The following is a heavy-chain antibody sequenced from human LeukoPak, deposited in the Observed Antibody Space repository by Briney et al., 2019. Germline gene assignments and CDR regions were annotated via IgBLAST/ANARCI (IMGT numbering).Heavy chain of an antibody. Sequence: SQTLSLTCTVSGGSISSGGYYWSWIRQHPGKGLEWIGYIYYSGSTYYNPSLKSRVTISVDTSKNQFSLKLSSVTAADTAVYYCARDGGGDSLYFDYWGQGTLVTVSS. J-gene: IGHJ4*02. D-gene: IGHD2-21*02. CDR1: GGSISSGGYY. V-gene: IGHV4-31*03. CDR3: ARDGGGDSLYFDY. CDR2: IYYSGST.